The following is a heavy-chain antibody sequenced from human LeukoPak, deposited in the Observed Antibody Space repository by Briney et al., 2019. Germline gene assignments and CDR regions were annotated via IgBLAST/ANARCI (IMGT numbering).Heavy chain of an antibody. CDR2: ISGSGGST. V-gene: IGHV3-23*01. CDR1: GFTFSNYA. D-gene: IGHD3-22*01. CDR3: VRARDATSGRPLDY. J-gene: IGHJ4*02. Sequence: PGGSLRLSCAASGFTFSNYAMSWVRQAPGKGLEWVSVISGSGGSTYYADSVKGRFTISRDNAKNSLYLQMNSLRAEDTAVYYCVRARDATSGRPLDYWGQGTLVTVSS.